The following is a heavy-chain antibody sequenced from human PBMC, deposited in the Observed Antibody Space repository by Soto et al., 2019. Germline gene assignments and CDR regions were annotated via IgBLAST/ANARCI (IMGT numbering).Heavy chain of an antibody. D-gene: IGHD3-22*01. CDR3: AKNPGYYYDSTGYHFDY. CDR2: ISYGGGTT. V-gene: IGHV3-23*01. J-gene: IGHJ4*02. CDR1: GFTVSSNY. Sequence: GGSLRLSCAASGFTVSSNYMSWVRQAPGKGLEWVSAISYGGGTTYYADSVKGRFTISRDNSKNTLYLQMNSLRAEDTAVYYCAKNPGYYYDSTGYHFDYWGQGILVTVSS.